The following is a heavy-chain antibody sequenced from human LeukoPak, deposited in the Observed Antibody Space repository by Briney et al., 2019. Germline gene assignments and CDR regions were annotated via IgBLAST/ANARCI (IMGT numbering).Heavy chain of an antibody. Sequence: KPSETLSLTCTVSGGSISSSSYYWGWIRQPPGKGLEWIGYIYYSGSTNYNPSLKSRVTISVDTSKNQFSLKLSSVTAADTAVYYCASLYGSGSYYSPGDAFDIWGQGTMVTVSS. V-gene: IGHV4-61*05. D-gene: IGHD3-10*01. CDR1: GGSISSSSYY. CDR2: IYYSGST. J-gene: IGHJ3*02. CDR3: ASLYGSGSYYSPGDAFDI.